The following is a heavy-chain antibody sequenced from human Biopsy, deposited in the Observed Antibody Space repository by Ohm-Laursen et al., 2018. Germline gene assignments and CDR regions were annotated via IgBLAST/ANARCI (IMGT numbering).Heavy chain of an antibody. Sequence: SVKVSCKTSTGTFDSYGVTWVRQAPGQGLEWMGRIIPILRTTTYAPKFQGRVTFTADKSSSTAYLELSSLTSEDTDMFYCAREAIGYQLPCDDWGQGTLVTVSS. CDR1: TGTFDSYG. J-gene: IGHJ4*02. CDR2: IIPILRTT. D-gene: IGHD2-15*01. CDR3: AREAIGYQLPCDD. V-gene: IGHV1-69*04.